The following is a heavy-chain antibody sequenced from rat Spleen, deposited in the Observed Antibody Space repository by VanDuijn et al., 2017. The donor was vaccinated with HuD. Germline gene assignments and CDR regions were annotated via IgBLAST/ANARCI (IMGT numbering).Heavy chain of an antibody. Sequence: EVQLVESDGGLVQPGKSLKLSCAASGFTFSDYYMAWVRQAPTKGLEWVATISYDGSSTYYRDSVKGRFTISRDNAKSTLYLQMDSLRSEDTATYYCARGGVAPYYFDYWGQGVMVTVSS. CDR2: ISYDGSST. V-gene: IGHV5-29*01. CDR1: GFTFSDYY. CDR3: ARGGVAPYYFDY. D-gene: IGHD3-1*01. J-gene: IGHJ2*01.